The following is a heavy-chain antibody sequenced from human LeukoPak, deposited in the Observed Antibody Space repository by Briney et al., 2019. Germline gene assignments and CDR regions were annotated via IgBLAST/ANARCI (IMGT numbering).Heavy chain of an antibody. CDR3: AREYKSDYGGNPNDAFDI. D-gene: IGHD4-23*01. Sequence: SETLSLTCTVSGDSISSYYWSWIRQPPGKGLEWIGYIYYSGSTNYNPSLKSRVTISVDTSKNQFSLKLSSVTAADTAVYYCAREYKSDYGGNPNDAFDIWGQGTMVTVSS. J-gene: IGHJ3*02. CDR2: IYYSGST. V-gene: IGHV4-59*01. CDR1: GDSISSYY.